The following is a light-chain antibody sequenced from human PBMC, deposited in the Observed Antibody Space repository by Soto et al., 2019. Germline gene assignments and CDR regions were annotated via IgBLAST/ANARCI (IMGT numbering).Light chain of an antibody. J-gene: IGKJ4*01. CDR3: QKLNSYPPT. CDR2: AAS. Sequence: IQLTQSPSSLSASVGDRVTITCRASQGISSYLAWYQQKPGKAPKLLIYAASTLQSGVPSRFSGSGSGTDFTLTISSLKPEDFATYYCQKLNSYPPTFGGGTKGDIK. V-gene: IGKV1-9*01. CDR1: QGISSY.